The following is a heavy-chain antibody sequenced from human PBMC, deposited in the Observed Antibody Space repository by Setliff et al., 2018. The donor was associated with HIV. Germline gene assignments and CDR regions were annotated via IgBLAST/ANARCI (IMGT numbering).Heavy chain of an antibody. Sequence: SETLSLTCTVSGGSITSGNYFWTWIRQPAGKGLEWIGHIYTDGSTNYNPSFRSRVTISVESSKNQFSLKLSSVTAADTAVYYCARDARWLQFPYFDYWGQGTLVTVSS. CDR1: GGSITSGNYF. CDR2: IYTDGST. D-gene: IGHD5-12*01. J-gene: IGHJ4*01. V-gene: IGHV4-61*09. CDR3: ARDARWLQFPYFDY.